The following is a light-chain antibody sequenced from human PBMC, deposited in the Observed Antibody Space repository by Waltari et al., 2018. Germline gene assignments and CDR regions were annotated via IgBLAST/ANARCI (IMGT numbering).Light chain of an antibody. J-gene: IGLJ2*01. V-gene: IGLV2-14*03. CDR2: DVS. Sequence: QSALTQPASVSGPPGQSITISCTGISSDIGGYNYVSWYQQHPGKAPKLMIYDVSNRPSGVSNRFSGSKSGNTASLTISGLQAEDEADYYCSSYTSGSTLGVFGGGTKLTVL. CDR3: SSYTSGSTLGV. CDR1: SSDIGGYNY.